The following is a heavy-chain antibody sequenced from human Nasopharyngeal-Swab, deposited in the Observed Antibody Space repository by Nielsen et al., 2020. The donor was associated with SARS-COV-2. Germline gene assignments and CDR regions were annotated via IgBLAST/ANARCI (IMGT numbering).Heavy chain of an antibody. CDR3: ARDRTTGSYDS. D-gene: IGHD1-26*01. J-gene: IGHJ5*01. V-gene: IGHV1-18*01. CDR2: ISTDIGNT. CDR1: GYTFTNYP. Sequence: ASVKVSCKASGYTFTNYPSSWVRQAPGQGLEWMGWISTDIGNTNYAQKVQGRVTMTTDTSTSTVYMEVRSLRSDDTAVYYCARDRTTGSYDSWGQGTLVTVSS.